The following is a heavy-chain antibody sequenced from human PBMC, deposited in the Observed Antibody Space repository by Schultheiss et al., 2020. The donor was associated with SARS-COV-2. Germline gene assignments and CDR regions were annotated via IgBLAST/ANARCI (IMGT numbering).Heavy chain of an antibody. J-gene: IGHJ4*02. D-gene: IGHD6-13*01. CDR2: IYYSGST. CDR3: ARIAASKKTFDY. Sequence: SETLSLTCAVYGGSFSGYYWSWIRQHPGKGLEWIGYIYYSGSTYYNPSLKSRVTISVDTSKNQFSLKLSSVTAADTAVYYCARIAASKKTFDYWGQGTLVTVSS. CDR1: GGSFSGYY. V-gene: IGHV4-34*01.